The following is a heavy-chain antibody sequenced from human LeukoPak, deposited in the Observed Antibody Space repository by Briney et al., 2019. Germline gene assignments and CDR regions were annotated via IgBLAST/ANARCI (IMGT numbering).Heavy chain of an antibody. CDR3: ARGGDY. Sequence: GRSLRLSCAASGFTFSSYAMHWVRQAPGKGLEWVAVISYDGSNKYYADSVKGRFTISRDNSKNTLYLQMNSLRAEDTAVYYCARGGDYWGQGTLVTVSS. CDR1: GFTFSSYA. V-gene: IGHV3-30-3*01. CDR2: ISYDGSNK. J-gene: IGHJ4*02.